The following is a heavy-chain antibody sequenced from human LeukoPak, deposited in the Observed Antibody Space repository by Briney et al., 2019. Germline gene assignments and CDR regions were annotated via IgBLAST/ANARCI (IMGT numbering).Heavy chain of an antibody. D-gene: IGHD3-3*01. J-gene: IGHJ3*02. CDR1: GFTFSSYA. CDR2: ISGSGGST. CDR3: ANYPYDLDAFDI. V-gene: IGHV3-23*01. Sequence: GGSLRLSCAASGFTFSSYAMSWVRQAPGKGLEWVSAISGSGGSTYYADSVKGRFTISRDNSKNTLYLQMNSLRAEDTAVYYCANYPYDLDAFDIWGQGTMVTVSS.